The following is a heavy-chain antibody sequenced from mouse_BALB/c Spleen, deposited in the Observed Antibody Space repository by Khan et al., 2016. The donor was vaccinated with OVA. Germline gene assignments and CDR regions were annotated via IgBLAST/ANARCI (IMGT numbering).Heavy chain of an antibody. Sequence: QVQLKQSGAELARPGASVKLSCKSSGYTFTSYWMQWVKQRPGQGLEWIGSIYPGDGDTRYTQKFKGKPTLSADKYSNTAYLQLSSLASEDSAVYYCASYRYDYFDYWGQGTTLTVSS. CDR2: IYPGDGDT. J-gene: IGHJ2*01. D-gene: IGHD2-14*01. CDR1: GYTFTSYW. V-gene: IGHV1-87*01. CDR3: ASYRYDYFDY.